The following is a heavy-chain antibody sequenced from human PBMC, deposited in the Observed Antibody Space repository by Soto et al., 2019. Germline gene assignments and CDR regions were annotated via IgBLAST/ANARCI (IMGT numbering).Heavy chain of an antibody. D-gene: IGHD3-22*01. CDR3: ARGYYYDSSGPLDY. CDR2: IIPFFGTA. Sequence: SVKVSCKASGYTFTSYGISWVRQAPGQGLEWMGGIIPFFGTANYAQKLQGRVTITADESTSTAYMELSSLRSEDTAVYYCARGYYYDSSGPLDYWGQGTLVTVSS. V-gene: IGHV1-69*13. CDR1: GYTFTSYG. J-gene: IGHJ4*02.